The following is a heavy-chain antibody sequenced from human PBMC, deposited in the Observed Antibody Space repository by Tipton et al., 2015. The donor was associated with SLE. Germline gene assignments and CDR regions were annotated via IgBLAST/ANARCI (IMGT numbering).Heavy chain of an antibody. CDR3: AGQGYCSSTSCPLFDY. Sequence: TLSLTCTVYGGSFSGYYWGWIRQPPGKGLEWIGSIYYSGSTYYNPSLKSRVTISVDTSKNQFSLKLSSVTAADTAVYYCAGQGYCSSTSCPLFDYWGQGTLVTVSS. J-gene: IGHJ4*02. D-gene: IGHD2-2*01. V-gene: IGHV4-39*01. CDR1: GGSFSGYY. CDR2: IYYSGST.